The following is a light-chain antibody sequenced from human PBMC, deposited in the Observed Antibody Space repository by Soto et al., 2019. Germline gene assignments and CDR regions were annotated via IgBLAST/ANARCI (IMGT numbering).Light chain of an antibody. Sequence: SVLTQPASVSGSPGQSIAISCSGTSSDVGGYDFVSWYQQHPGKAPKLIIYNVSNRPSGVSNRFSGSKSGNTASLTISGLQAEDEAVYNCNSYTSSTTTAVFGGGTNVTVL. CDR3: NSYTSSTTTAV. CDR2: NVS. CDR1: SSDVGGYDF. J-gene: IGLJ2*01. V-gene: IGLV2-14*01.